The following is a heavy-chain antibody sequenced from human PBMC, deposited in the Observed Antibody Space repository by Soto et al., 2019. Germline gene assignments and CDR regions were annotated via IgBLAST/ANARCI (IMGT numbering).Heavy chain of an antibody. Sequence: EVQLLESGGALVRPGGSLRLSCAASGFSFNNYALSWVRQAPGKGLEWVSTFSAGGRAYYAASMQGRFTIARDSSQDTVHLQISDLRPEDTAVYYSAKESLPEHYGDTLFDYWGQGTRVTVSS. CDR2: FSAGGRA. CDR1: GFSFNNYA. CDR3: AKESLPEHYGDTLFDY. V-gene: IGHV3-23*01. J-gene: IGHJ4*02. D-gene: IGHD4-17*01.